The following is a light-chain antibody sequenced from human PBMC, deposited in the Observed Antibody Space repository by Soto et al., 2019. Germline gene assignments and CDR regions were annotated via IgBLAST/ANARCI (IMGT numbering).Light chain of an antibody. Sequence: QSVLTQAASGSGSPCQAITISRPGTSSDVGGYNYVSWYQQHPGKAPKLMIYDVSNRPSGVSNRFSGSKSGNTASLTISGLQAEYEPEYYCSSYTSSLYVFGTLTKVTVL. CDR1: SSDVGGYNY. CDR2: DVS. V-gene: IGLV2-14*01. J-gene: IGLJ1*01. CDR3: SSYTSSLYV.